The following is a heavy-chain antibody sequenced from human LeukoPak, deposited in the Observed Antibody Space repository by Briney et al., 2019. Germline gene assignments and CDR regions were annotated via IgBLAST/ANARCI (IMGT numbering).Heavy chain of an antibody. D-gene: IGHD6-13*01. CDR1: GYTFTSYY. Sequence: ASVKVSCKASGYTFTSYYMHWVRQAPGQGLEWMGIINPSGGSTGYAQKFQGRVTMTRDMSTSTVYMELSSLRSEDTAVYYCAREVVSSSWYRNWFDPWGQGTLVTVSS. V-gene: IGHV1-46*01. CDR2: INPSGGST. CDR3: AREVVSSSWYRNWFDP. J-gene: IGHJ5*02.